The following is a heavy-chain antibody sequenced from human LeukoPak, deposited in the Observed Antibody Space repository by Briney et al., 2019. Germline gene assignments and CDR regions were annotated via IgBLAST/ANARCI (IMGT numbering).Heavy chain of an antibody. Sequence: PGGSLRLFCAASGFTFSSYAMSWVRQAPGKGLEWVSAISGSGGSTYYADSVKGRFTISRDNSKNTLYLQMNSLRAEDTAVYYCAKAMTTVTTPYYYGMDVWGQGTTVTVSS. CDR1: GFTFSSYA. D-gene: IGHD4-4*01. CDR3: AKAMTTVTTPYYYGMDV. V-gene: IGHV3-23*01. J-gene: IGHJ6*02. CDR2: ISGSGGST.